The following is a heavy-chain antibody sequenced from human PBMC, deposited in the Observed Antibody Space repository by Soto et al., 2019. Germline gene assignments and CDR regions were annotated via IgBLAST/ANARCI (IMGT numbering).Heavy chain of an antibody. D-gene: IGHD3-10*01. Sequence: QVQLQESGPGLVKPSQTLSLTCTVSGGSISSGGYYWSWIRQHPGKGLEWIGYIYYSGSTYYNPSLKSRVTIPVDTSKNQFSLRLSAVAAADTAVYYCARGLWFGDLDYWGQGTLVSVSS. J-gene: IGHJ4*02. CDR2: IYYSGST. CDR1: GGSISSGGYY. CDR3: ARGLWFGDLDY. V-gene: IGHV4-31*03.